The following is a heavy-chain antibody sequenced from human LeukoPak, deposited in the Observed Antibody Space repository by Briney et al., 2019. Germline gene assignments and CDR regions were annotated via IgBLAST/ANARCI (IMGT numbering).Heavy chain of an antibody. D-gene: IGHD4-17*01. CDR2: IYHSAST. CDR3: ARSRPQVTTWYFDI. J-gene: IGHJ2*01. V-gene: IGHV4-38-2*02. Sequence: KASETLSLTCTVSGYSISSGYYWGWIRQPPGKGLEWIGSIYHSASTYYNPSLKSRVTISVDTSKNQFSLKLSSVTAADTAIYYCARSRPQVTTWYFDIWGRGTLVTVSS. CDR1: GYSISSGYY.